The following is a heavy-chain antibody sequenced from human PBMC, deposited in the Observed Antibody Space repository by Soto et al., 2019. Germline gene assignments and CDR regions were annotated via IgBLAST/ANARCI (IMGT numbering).Heavy chain of an antibody. CDR3: AKDYGDSDWFDP. CDR2: ISYDGSNK. Sequence: QVQLVESGGGVVQPGRSLRLSCAASGFTFSSYAMHWVRQAPGKGLEWVAVISYDGSNKYYADSVKGRFTISRDNSKNTLYLQMNSLRAEDTAVYYCAKDYGDSDWFDPWGQGTLVTVSS. D-gene: IGHD4-17*01. J-gene: IGHJ5*02. V-gene: IGHV3-30-3*01. CDR1: GFTFSSYA.